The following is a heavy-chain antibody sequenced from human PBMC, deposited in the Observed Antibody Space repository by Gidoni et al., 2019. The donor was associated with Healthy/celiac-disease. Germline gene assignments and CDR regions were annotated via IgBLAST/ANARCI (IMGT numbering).Heavy chain of an antibody. CDR1: GYSFTSDW. J-gene: IGHJ4*02. D-gene: IGHD2-21*01. V-gene: IGHV5-51*01. CDR3: ARHDLAAFTPSNLDY. CDR2: IYPGDSDT. Sequence: EVQLVQSGAAVKKPGESLQISCKGSGYSFTSDWIGWVRQMPGKGLEWMGIIYPGDSDTRYSPSFQGQVTISADKSISTAYLQWSSLKASDTAMYYCARHDLAAFTPSNLDYWGQGTLVTVSS.